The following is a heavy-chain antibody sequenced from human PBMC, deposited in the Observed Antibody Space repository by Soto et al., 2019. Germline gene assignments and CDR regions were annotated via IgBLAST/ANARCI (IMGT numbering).Heavy chain of an antibody. CDR1: GYTFTSYG. CDR2: ISDYNGNT. J-gene: IGHJ6*02. D-gene: IGHD6-19*01. CDR3: ARAGGYSSGWYGGGPHGMDV. Sequence: QVQLVQSGAEVKKPGASVKVSCKASGYTFTSYGISWVRQAPGQGLEWMGWISDYNGNTNYAQKLQGRVTMTTDTSTSTVYMELRRLRSDDTAVYYCARAGGYSSGWYGGGPHGMDVWGQGTTVTVSS. V-gene: IGHV1-18*01.